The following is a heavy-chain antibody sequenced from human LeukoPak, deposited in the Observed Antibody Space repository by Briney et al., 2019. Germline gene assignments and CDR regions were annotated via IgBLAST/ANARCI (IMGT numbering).Heavy chain of an antibody. CDR2: ISSSSNSI. Sequence: GVSLRLSCAACGLTFSSYYMNWVREAPGKGLEGVSSISSSSNSIYYADSVQGRFTISRDNAKNTLYLQMTSMRAEDTAVYYCARAYFDYWGQGTLVTVSS. CDR3: ARAYFDY. V-gene: IGHV3-48*01. CDR1: GLTFSSYY. J-gene: IGHJ4*02.